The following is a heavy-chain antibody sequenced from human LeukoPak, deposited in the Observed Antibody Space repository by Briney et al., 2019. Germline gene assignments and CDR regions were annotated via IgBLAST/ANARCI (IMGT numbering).Heavy chain of an antibody. J-gene: IGHJ6*03. V-gene: IGHV1-18*01. D-gene: IGHD4-17*01. CDR3: ARWYGDYARYYYMDV. CDR2: ISAYNGNT. Sequence: ASVKVSCKASGYTFTSYGISWVRQAPGQGLEWMGWISAYNGNTNYAQKLQGRVTMTTDTSTSTAYMELRSLRSDDTAVCYCARWYGDYARYYYMDVWGKGTTVTVSS. CDR1: GYTFTSYG.